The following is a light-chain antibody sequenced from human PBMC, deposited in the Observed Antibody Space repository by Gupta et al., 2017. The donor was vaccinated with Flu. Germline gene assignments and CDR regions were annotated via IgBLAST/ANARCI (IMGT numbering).Light chain of an antibody. Sequence: SSELTHDPAVSVALGQTVTITCHGDSLRSYYASWYQQKPGPAPVLVIYGKNNRPSGIPDRFSGSNSGTTASLNITGAQAEDEADYYCNSRDSSGNHPVFGGGTKLTVL. V-gene: IGLV3-19*01. J-gene: IGLJ3*02. CDR3: NSRDSSGNHPV. CDR2: GKN. CDR1: SLRSYY.